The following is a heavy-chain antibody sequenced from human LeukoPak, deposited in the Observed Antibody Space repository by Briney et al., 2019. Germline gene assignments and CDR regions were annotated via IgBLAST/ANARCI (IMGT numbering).Heavy chain of an antibody. J-gene: IGHJ4*02. CDR2: INPNSGGT. V-gene: IGHV1-2*02. CDR3: ARGLRDYYDSSGFPLDH. D-gene: IGHD3-22*01. CDR1: GYTFTGYY. Sequence: ASVKVSCKASGYTFTGYYMHWVRQAPGQGLEWMGWINPNSGGTNYAQKLQGRVTMTTDTSASTAYMELSSLRSEDTAVYYCARGLRDYYDSSGFPLDHWGQGTLVTVSS.